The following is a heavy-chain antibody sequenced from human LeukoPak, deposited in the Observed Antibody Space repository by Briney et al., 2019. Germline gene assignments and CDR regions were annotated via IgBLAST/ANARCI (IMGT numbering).Heavy chain of an antibody. Sequence: PGGSLRLSCVASGFTFSSYWMHWVRQAPGKGLVYVSRINTDGIATTYADSVKGRFTISRDNAKNTLYLHMNSLRAEDTAVYYCARGERGYDPFDYWGQGTLVTVSS. CDR2: INTDGIAT. D-gene: IGHD5-12*01. J-gene: IGHJ4*02. V-gene: IGHV3-74*01. CDR3: ARGERGYDPFDY. CDR1: GFTFSSYW.